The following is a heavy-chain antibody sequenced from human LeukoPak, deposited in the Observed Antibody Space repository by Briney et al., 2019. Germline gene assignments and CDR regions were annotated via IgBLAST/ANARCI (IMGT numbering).Heavy chain of an antibody. CDR2: IIPILGIA. J-gene: IGHJ4*02. Sequence: SVKVSCKASGGTFSSYAISWVRQAPGQGLEWMGRIIPILGIANYAQKFQGRVTITADKSAGTAYMELSSLRSEDTALYYCAGILWFGELLGGFDYWGQGTLVTVSS. D-gene: IGHD3-10*01. CDR1: GGTFSSYA. V-gene: IGHV1-69*04. CDR3: AGILWFGELLGGFDY.